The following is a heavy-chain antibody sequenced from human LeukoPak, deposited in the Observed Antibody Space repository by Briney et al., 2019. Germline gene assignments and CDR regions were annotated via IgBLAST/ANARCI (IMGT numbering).Heavy chain of an antibody. J-gene: IGHJ3*02. CDR2: IRGNGGST. Sequence: GGSLRLSCAASAFSFSNYAMNWVRQAPGKGLEWVSSIRGNGGSTYYAASVKGRFVISRDNSKNTPYLQMMGLRAEDTAVYYCAKDFDTTVVLDAFDMWDQGTLVAVSS. V-gene: IGHV3-23*01. D-gene: IGHD4-23*01. CDR3: AKDFDTTVVLDAFDM. CDR1: AFSFSNYA.